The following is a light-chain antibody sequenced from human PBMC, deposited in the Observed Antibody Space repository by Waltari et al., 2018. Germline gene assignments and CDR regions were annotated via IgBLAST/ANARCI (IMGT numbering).Light chain of an antibody. V-gene: IGLV2-14*01. CDR3: SSYTSSSTLDVV. J-gene: IGLJ2*01. CDR2: DVS. Sequence: QSALTQPASLSGSPGQSFTISCTGTSSDVGAYNDVSCYQQHPGKAPNLMIYDVSNRPSGVSNRFSGSKSGNTASLTISGLQAEDEADYYCSSYTSSSTLDVVFGGGTKLTVL. CDR1: SSDVGAYND.